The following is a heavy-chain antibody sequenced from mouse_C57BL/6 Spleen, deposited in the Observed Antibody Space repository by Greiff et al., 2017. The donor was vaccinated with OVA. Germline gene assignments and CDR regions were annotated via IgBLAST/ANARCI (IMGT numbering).Heavy chain of an antibody. J-gene: IGHJ2*01. CDR2: IYPGDGDT. D-gene: IGHD3-1*01. CDR3: AREQLDY. V-gene: IGHV1-82*01. Sequence: VQLQQSGPELVKPGASVKISCKASGYAFSSSWMNWVKQRPGKGLEWIGRIYPGDGDTNYNGKFKGKATLTADKSSSTAYMQLSSLTSEDSAVYFCAREQLDYWGQGTTLTVSS. CDR1: GYAFSSSW.